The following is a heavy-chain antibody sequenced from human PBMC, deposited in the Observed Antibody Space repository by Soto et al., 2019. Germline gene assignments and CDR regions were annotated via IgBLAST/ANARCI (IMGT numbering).Heavy chain of an antibody. V-gene: IGHV1-2*04. Sequence: ASVKVSFKASGYTFTVYYMHYVRQAPGQVLEWMVWINPNSGGTNYAQKFQGWVTMTRDTSISTAYMGLSRLRSDDTAVYYCERDHGGYCSSTSCQLDYYYYYGMEVWGQGNKVTVSS. CDR1: GYTFTVYY. J-gene: IGHJ6*01. CDR2: INPNSGGT. D-gene: IGHD2-2*01. CDR3: ERDHGGYCSSTSCQLDYYYYYGMEV.